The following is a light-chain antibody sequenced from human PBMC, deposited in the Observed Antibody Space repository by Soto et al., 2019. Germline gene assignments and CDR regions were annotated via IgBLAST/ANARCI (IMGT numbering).Light chain of an antibody. CDR1: QSVGTY. J-gene: IGKJ1*01. Sequence: ENVLTQSPGTLSLSPGERATLSCRASQSVGTYLAWYQQKPGQAPRLLIFDASKRATGIPARFSGSGSGTDFTLTISRLEPEDFAVYYCQQYGSSRTFGQGTKVDIK. CDR2: DAS. CDR3: QQYGSSRT. V-gene: IGKV3-11*01.